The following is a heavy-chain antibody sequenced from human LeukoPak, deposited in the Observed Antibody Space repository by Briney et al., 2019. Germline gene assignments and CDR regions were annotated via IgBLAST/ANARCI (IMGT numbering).Heavy chain of an antibody. Sequence: WESLKISFKGSGYSFTSYWIAWVRQMPGKGLEWMGILYPGDSDTRYSPSFQGQVTISADRSITTAYLQWSSLKASDTAMYYCARLYLPYTSAWYGSAFDIWGQGTMVTVSS. V-gene: IGHV5-51*01. CDR3: ARLYLPYTSAWYGSAFDI. J-gene: IGHJ3*02. CDR1: GYSFTSYW. CDR2: LYPGDSDT. D-gene: IGHD6-13*01.